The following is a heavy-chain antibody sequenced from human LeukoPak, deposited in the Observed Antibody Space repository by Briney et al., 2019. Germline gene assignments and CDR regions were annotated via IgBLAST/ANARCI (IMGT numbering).Heavy chain of an antibody. CDR3: ASGPGYCSCGSCYSIGRDY. Sequence: RGESLKISCKGSGYSFTSYWIGWVRQMPGKGLEWMGIIYPGDSDTRYSPSFQGQVTISADKSISTAYLQWSSLKASDTAMYYCASGPGYCSCGSCYSIGRDYWGQGTLVTVSS. V-gene: IGHV5-51*01. CDR2: IYPGDSDT. J-gene: IGHJ4*02. D-gene: IGHD2-15*01. CDR1: GYSFTSYW.